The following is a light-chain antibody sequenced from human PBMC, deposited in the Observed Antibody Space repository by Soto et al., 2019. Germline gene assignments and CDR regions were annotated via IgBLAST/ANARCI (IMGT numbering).Light chain of an antibody. V-gene: IGKV3-11*01. CDR2: DAS. J-gene: IGKJ3*01. CDR1: QSVSSY. Sequence: EIVLTQSPATLSLSPGERATLSCRASQSVSSYLAWYQQKPGQAPRLLIYDASNRATGIPARFSGSGSGTDFPLTISSLEPEDFAVYYCQQRSNRPPVFTFGPGTKVDIK. CDR3: QQRSNRPPVFT.